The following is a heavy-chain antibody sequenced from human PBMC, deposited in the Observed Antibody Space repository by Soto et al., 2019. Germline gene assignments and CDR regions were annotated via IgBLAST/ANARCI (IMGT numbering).Heavy chain of an antibody. CDR3: ARDPVDLFGYLDV. D-gene: IGHD2-21*01. CDR2: IIPLMRTV. V-gene: IGHV1-69*06. Sequence: SVKVSCKASGGTFASYSITWLRQAPGQRLEWMGEIIPLMRTVNYAQKFQDRVTITGDRSTSTVYMALNSLRADDTAVYYCARDPVDLFGYLDVWGQGTTVTVS. J-gene: IGHJ6*02. CDR1: GGTFASYS.